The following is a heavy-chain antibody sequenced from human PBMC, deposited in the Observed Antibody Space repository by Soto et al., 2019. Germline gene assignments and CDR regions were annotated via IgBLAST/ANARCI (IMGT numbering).Heavy chain of an antibody. CDR1: GDSVSSNSAA. J-gene: IGHJ5*02. CDR3: ARASPDYIAAARFEP. CDR2: TYYRSRWYN. Sequence: SQTLSLTCAISGDSVSSNSAAWNWIRLSPSRGLEWLARTYYRSRWYNDYAVSVRSRITVNPDTSKNQFSLKLSSVTAADTAVYYCARASPDYIAAARFEPWGQGTLVTVSS. V-gene: IGHV6-1*01. D-gene: IGHD6-13*01.